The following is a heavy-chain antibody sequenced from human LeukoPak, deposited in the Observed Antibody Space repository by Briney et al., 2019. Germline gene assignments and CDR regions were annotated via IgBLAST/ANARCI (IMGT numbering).Heavy chain of an antibody. Sequence: GGSLRLSCAASGFTFSSYWMHWVRQAPGKGLVWVSRISSDGTSTSYADSVKGRFTISRDNAKNTLYLQMNSLRAEDTAVYHCTRAHYGDYVDYWGQGTLVTVSS. J-gene: IGHJ4*02. CDR3: TRAHYGDYVDY. CDR2: ISSDGTST. CDR1: GFTFSSYW. V-gene: IGHV3-74*01. D-gene: IGHD4-17*01.